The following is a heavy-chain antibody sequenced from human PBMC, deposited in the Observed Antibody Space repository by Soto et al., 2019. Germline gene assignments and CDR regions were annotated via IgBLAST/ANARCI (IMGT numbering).Heavy chain of an antibody. CDR2: INHSGST. CDR3: ARADGYSSGWYPFGY. J-gene: IGHJ4*02. D-gene: IGHD6-19*01. CDR1: GGSFSGYY. Sequence: QVQLQQWGAGLLKPSETLSLTCAVYGGSFSGYYWSWIRQPPGKGLEWIGEINHSGSTNYNPSLKSRVTISVDTSKNQFSLKLSSVTAADTAVYYCARADGYSSGWYPFGYWGQGTLVTVSS. V-gene: IGHV4-34*01.